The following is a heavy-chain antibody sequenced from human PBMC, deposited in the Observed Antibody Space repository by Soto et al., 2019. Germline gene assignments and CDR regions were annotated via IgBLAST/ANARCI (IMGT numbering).Heavy chain of an antibody. V-gene: IGHV3-11*06. CDR1: VFTCSDYF. CDR3: ARDSARIVVVPRVDGDNWLDP. Sequence: PWWSLRLSCSASVFTCSDYFMSWIRQAPGKGLEWVSFISGSSDNIKYADSVKGRFTISRDNAKNSLYLQMNSLRAEDTAVYYCARDSARIVVVPRVDGDNWLDPWGQGTLVTVSS. D-gene: IGHD2-2*01. CDR2: ISGSSDNI. J-gene: IGHJ5*02.